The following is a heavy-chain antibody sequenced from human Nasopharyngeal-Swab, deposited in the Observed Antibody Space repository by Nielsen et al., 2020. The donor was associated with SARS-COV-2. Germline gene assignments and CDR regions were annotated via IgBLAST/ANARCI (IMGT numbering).Heavy chain of an antibody. CDR3: AGGSSGYSYAFDI. Sequence: VRQAPGQGLEWLSSITGRGGTTYYTDSVKGRFTISRDNSRKTLYLQMNSLRAEDTAIYYCAGGSSGYSYAFDIWGQGTMVTVSS. V-gene: IGHV3-23*01. CDR2: ITGRGGTT. D-gene: IGHD3-22*01. J-gene: IGHJ3*02.